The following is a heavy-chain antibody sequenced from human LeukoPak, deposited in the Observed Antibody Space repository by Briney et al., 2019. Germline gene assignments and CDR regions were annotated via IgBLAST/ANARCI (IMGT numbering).Heavy chain of an antibody. CDR1: GGSFSGYY. CDR2: INHSGST. V-gene: IGHV4-34*01. D-gene: IGHD3-22*01. CDR3: ARTQYYYDSRESIDY. Sequence: SETLSLTCAVYGGSFSGYYWSWIRQPPGKGLEWIGEINHSGSTNYNPSLKSRVTISVDTSKNQSSLKLSSVTAADTAVYYCARTQYYYDSRESIDYWGQGTLVTVSS. J-gene: IGHJ4*02.